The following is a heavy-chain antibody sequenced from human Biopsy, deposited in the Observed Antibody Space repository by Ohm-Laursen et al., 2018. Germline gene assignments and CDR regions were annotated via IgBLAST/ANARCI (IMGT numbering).Heavy chain of an antibody. Sequence: SLRLSCAATGFTFTRYSMDWVRQAPGKGLAWVSGIKWNSGKIDYADSVKDRFTISRDNAKNSLYLHMNSLRTEDSAFYYFARDSGTMVRGFLYQWGQGTQVTVSS. V-gene: IGHV3-21*04. CDR3: ARDSGTMVRGFLYQ. CDR1: GFTFTRYS. D-gene: IGHD3-10*01. J-gene: IGHJ4*02. CDR2: IKWNSGKI.